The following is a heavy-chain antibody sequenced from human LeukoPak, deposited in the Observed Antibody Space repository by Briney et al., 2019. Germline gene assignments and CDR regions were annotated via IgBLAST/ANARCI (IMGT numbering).Heavy chain of an antibody. V-gene: IGHV1-3*01. J-gene: IGHJ5*02. CDR2: INAGIGNT. D-gene: IGHD3-10*01. Sequence: ASVKVSCKASGYTFTSYAMHWVRQAPGQRLEWMGWINAGIGNTKYSQKFQGRVTITRDTSASTAYMELSSLRSEDTAVYYCARALWFGELLTQDNWFDPWGQGTLVTVSS. CDR1: GYTFTSYA. CDR3: ARALWFGELLTQDNWFDP.